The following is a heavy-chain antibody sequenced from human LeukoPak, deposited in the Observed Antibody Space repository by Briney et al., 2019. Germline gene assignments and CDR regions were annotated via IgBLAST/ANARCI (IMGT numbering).Heavy chain of an antibody. CDR1: GGSISSSSYY. D-gene: IGHD3-10*01. V-gene: IGHV4-39*07. Sequence: SETLSLTCTVSGGSISSSSYYWGWIRQPPGKGLEWIGSIYYSGSPNYNPSFKSRITMSVDKSNNQFSLILTSVTVADTAVYYCARDGASYYDHWGQGILVTVTS. CDR2: IYYSGSP. CDR3: ARDGASYYDH. J-gene: IGHJ5*02.